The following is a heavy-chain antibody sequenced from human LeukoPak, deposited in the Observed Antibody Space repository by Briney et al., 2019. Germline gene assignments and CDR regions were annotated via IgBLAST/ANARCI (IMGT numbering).Heavy chain of an antibody. CDR2: INWNGGST. CDR3: ARGIDDGDNWFDP. J-gene: IGHJ5*02. CDR1: GFTFDDYA. D-gene: IGHD1-1*01. V-gene: IGHV3-20*04. Sequence: PGGSLRLSCAASGFTFDDYAMHWVRQATGKGLEWVSGINWNGGSTGYADSVKGRFTISRDNAKNSLYLQMNSLRAEDTALYYCARGIDDGDNWFDPWGQGTLVTVSS.